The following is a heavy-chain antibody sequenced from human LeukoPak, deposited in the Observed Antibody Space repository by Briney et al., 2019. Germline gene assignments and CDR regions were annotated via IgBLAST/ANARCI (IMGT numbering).Heavy chain of an antibody. D-gene: IGHD3-16*01. CDR2: IQYSGTT. J-gene: IGHJ4*02. CDR1: SGSIIGHY. CDR3: SGDGGAGNLDF. V-gene: IGHV4-59*11. Sequence: PSDTLSLTCTVSSGSIIGHYWAWIRQPPGKGLEWIGYIQYSGTTEYNPSLASRATISVDTAKDQFSLVLRSVTAADAAVCYCSGDGGAGNLDFWGQGTLVTVSS.